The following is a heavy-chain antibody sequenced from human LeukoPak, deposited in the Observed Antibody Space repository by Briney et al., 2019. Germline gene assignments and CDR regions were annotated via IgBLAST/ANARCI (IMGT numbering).Heavy chain of an antibody. CDR1: GGSFNGGYY. CDR2: IYYSGST. D-gene: IGHD6-19*01. CDR3: ARDLAVATPWFDP. Sequence: TSETLSLTCAIYGGSFNGGYYWSWIRQPPGKGLEWIGYIYYSGSTNYNPSLKSRVTISVDTSKNQFSLKLSSVTAADTAVYYCARDLAVATPWFDPWGQGTLVTVSS. V-gene: IGHV4-61*08. J-gene: IGHJ5*02.